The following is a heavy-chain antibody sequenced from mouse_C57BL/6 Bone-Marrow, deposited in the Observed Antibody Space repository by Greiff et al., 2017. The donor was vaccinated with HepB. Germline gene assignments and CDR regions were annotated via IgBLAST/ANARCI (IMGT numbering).Heavy chain of an antibody. CDR3: ARAPYGNYLYYFDY. CDR2: IYPSDSET. J-gene: IGHJ2*01. V-gene: IGHV1-61*01. D-gene: IGHD2-1*01. CDR1: GYTFTSYW. Sequence: QQSCKASGYTFTSYWMDWVKQRPGQGLEWIGNIYPSDSETHYNQKFKDKATLTVDKSSSTAYMQLSSLTSEDSAVYYCARAPYGNYLYYFDYWGQGTTLTVSS.